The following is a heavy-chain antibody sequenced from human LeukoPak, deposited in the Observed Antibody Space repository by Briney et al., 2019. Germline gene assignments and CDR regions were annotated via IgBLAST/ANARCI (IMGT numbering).Heavy chain of an antibody. CDR2: INPSGGST. J-gene: IGHJ4*02. Sequence: ASVKVSCKASGYTFTSYYMHWVRQAPGQGLEWMGIINPSGGSTSYAQKFQGRVTMTRDTSTSTVYMELSSLRSEDTAVYYCASYSYYYDSSGYFDYWGQGTLVTVSS. D-gene: IGHD3-22*01. V-gene: IGHV1-46*01. CDR3: ASYSYYYDSSGYFDY. CDR1: GYTFTSYY.